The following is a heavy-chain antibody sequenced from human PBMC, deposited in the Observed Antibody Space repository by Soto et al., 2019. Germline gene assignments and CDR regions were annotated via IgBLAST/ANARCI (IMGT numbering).Heavy chain of an antibody. D-gene: IGHD7-27*01. CDR3: ARDLHWAFDF. J-gene: IGHJ4*02. CDR2: ISGSGTPI. V-gene: IGHV3-48*04. CDR1: GFTFNEYS. Sequence: GGSLRLSCAASGFTFNEYSMNWIRQAPGQGLEWLAYISGSGTPIKYADSVEGRFTISRDNARNSLYLQMNSLRAEDTAVYYCARDLHWAFDFWGQGVLVTVSS.